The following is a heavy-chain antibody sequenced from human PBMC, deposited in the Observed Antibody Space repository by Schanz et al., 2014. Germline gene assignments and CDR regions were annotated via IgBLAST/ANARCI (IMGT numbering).Heavy chain of an antibody. CDR3: AGDRRLQRQSGWDY. CDR2: ISANNGNT. Sequence: QVQLVQSGAEVKKPGASVKVSCKASGYTFSSYGISWVRQAPGQGLEWMGWISANNGNTNKAQKLQGRVTMTTDTSTSTAYMELRSLRSDDTAVYYCAGDRRLQRQSGWDYWGQGTLVTVSS. V-gene: IGHV1-18*04. D-gene: IGHD3-10*01. CDR1: GYTFSSYG. J-gene: IGHJ4*02.